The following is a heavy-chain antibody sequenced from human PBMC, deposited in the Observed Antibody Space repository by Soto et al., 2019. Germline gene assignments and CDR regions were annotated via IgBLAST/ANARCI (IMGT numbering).Heavy chain of an antibody. CDR2: IIPIFGTA. V-gene: IGHV1-69*06. J-gene: IGHJ4*02. Sequence: QVQLVQSGAEVKKPGSSVKVSCKASGGTFSSYAIIWVRQAPGQGLEWMGGIIPIFGTANYAQKFQGRVTITADKSTSTAYMELSRLSSEDTAVYYCATHLVDTAMGFDYWGQGTLVTVSS. D-gene: IGHD5-18*01. CDR3: ATHLVDTAMGFDY. CDR1: GGTFSSYA.